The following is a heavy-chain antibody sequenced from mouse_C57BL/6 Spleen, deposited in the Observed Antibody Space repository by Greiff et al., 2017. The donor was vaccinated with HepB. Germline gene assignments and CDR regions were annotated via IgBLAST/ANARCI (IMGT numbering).Heavy chain of an antibody. Sequence: DVMLVESGGGLVKPGGSLKLSCAASGFTFSSYAMSWVRQTPEKRLEWVATISDGGSYTYYPDNVKGRFTISRDNAKNNLYLQMSHLKSEDTAMYYCARGEDGYYVAYWGQGTLVTVSA. CDR3: ARGEDGYYVAY. CDR1: GFTFSSYA. V-gene: IGHV5-4*03. CDR2: ISDGGSYT. D-gene: IGHD2-3*01. J-gene: IGHJ3*01.